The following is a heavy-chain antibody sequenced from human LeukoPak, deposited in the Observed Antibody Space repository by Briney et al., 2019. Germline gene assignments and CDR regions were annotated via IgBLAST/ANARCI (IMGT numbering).Heavy chain of an antibody. CDR2: IKQDGSEK. Sequence: GGSLRLSCAASGFTFSSYSMNWVRQAPGKGLEWVANIKQDGSEKYYVDSVKGRFTISRDNAKNSLYLQMNSLRAEDTAVYYCARALGYSYGSPRYYFDYWGQGTLVTVSS. J-gene: IGHJ4*02. CDR1: GFTFSSYS. CDR3: ARALGYSYGSPRYYFDY. V-gene: IGHV3-7*01. D-gene: IGHD5-18*01.